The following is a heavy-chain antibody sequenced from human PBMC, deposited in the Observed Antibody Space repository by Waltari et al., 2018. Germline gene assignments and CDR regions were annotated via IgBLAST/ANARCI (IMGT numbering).Heavy chain of an antibody. V-gene: IGHV3-30*18. CDR1: GFTFSSYG. CDR3: AKDSAVAGSFFDY. Sequence: QVQLVASGGGVVQPGRSLRLSCAASGFTFSSYGMHWVRQAPGKGLELVAVISYDGSNKYYADSVKGRFTISRDNSKNTLYLQMNSLRAEDTAVYYCAKDSAVAGSFFDYWGQGTLVTVSS. CDR2: ISYDGSNK. J-gene: IGHJ4*02. D-gene: IGHD6-19*01.